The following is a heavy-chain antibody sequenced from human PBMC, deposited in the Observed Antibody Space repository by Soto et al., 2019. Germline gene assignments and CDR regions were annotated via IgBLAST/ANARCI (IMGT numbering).Heavy chain of an antibody. CDR2: LNHCGST. CDR3: ARGYDQWLRLRTYGMDV. J-gene: IGHJ6*02. CDR1: GGSFSGYY. D-gene: IGHD5-12*01. V-gene: IGHV4-34*01. Sequence: PSETLSLTCAVFGGSFSGYYWSWIRQPPGKGLEWIGVLNHCGSTNYNPSLKSRVTISVDTSKNQFSLKLSSVTAADTAVYYCARGYDQWLRLRTYGMDVWGQGTTVTVSS.